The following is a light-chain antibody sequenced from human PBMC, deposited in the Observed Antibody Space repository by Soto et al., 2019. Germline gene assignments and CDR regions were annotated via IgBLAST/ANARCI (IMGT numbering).Light chain of an antibody. CDR2: YDS. V-gene: IGLV3-21*01. J-gene: IGLJ2*01. CDR3: QVWEGASDRPV. Sequence: SYVLTQPPSVSVAPGETARITCGGIDIGSKSVHWYQQRPGQAPVVVISYDSARPSGIPERFSGSNSGSSATLTISGVEAGDEADYFCQVWEGASDRPVFGGGTKLTVL. CDR1: DIGSKS.